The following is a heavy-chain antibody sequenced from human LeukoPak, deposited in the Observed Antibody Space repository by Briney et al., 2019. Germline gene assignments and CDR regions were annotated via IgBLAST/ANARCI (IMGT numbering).Heavy chain of an antibody. CDR3: SKDRWGSGGSGGGDY. CDR2: ISKTGGST. D-gene: IGHD2-15*01. Sequence: GGSLRLSCAASGSTISSYAMTWVRQAPGKGLEWVSTISKTGGSTYYADSVKGRFTISRDNSKNTLYLQMNSLRVEDTAVYYCSKDRWGSGGSGGGDYWGQGTLVTVSS. V-gene: IGHV3-23*01. J-gene: IGHJ4*02. CDR1: GSTISSYA.